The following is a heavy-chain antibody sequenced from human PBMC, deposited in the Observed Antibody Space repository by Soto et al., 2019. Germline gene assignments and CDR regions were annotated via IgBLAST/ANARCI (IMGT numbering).Heavy chain of an antibody. CDR1: GGTISSSSYY. D-gene: IGHD6-13*01. CDR2: IYYSGST. V-gene: IGHV4-39*07. CDR3: ARKQQLLKKRSYFFDY. Sequence: SETLSLTCTVSGGTISSSSYYWGWIRQPPGKGLEWIGSIYYSGSTYYNPSLKSRVTISVDTSKNQFSLKVNSVTAADTAMYYCARKQQLLKKRSYFFDYWGLGTLVTVSS. J-gene: IGHJ4*02.